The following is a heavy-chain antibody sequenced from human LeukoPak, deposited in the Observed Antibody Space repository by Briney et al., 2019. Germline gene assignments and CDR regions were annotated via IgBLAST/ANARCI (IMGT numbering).Heavy chain of an antibody. CDR1: GGSISSSSYY. Sequence: PSETLSLTCTVSGGSISSSSYYWGWIRQPPGKGLEWIGSIYYSGSTYYNPSLKSRVTISVDTSKNQFSLKLSSVTAADTAVYYCARVAQWELLSYYFDYWGQGTLVTVSS. CDR3: ARVAQWELLSYYFDY. J-gene: IGHJ4*02. CDR2: IYYSGST. V-gene: IGHV4-39*07. D-gene: IGHD1-26*01.